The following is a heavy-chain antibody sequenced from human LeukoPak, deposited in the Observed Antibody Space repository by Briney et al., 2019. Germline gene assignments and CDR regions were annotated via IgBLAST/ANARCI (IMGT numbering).Heavy chain of an antibody. J-gene: IGHJ4*02. Sequence: GGSLRLSCAASGFTFSSYGMHWVRQAPGKGLEWVAFIRYDGSNKYYADSVKGRFTISRDNSKNTLYLQMNSLRAEDTAVYYCAKEPPVLLWSGEDGYWGQGTLVTVSS. CDR1: GFTFSSYG. D-gene: IGHD3-10*01. CDR3: AKEPPVLLWSGEDGY. CDR2: IRYDGSNK. V-gene: IGHV3-30*02.